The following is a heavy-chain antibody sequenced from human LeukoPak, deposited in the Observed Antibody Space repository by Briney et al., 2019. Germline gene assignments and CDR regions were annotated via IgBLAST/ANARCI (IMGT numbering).Heavy chain of an antibody. CDR1: GLTFSGYW. J-gene: IGHJ4*02. CDR3: ARVGYSYGYDY. Sequence: PGGSLRLSCAASGLTFSGYWMHWVRQAPGMGLVWVSRINSEGSSTSYADSVKGRFTISRDNAKNTLYLQMNSLRAEDTAVYFCARVGYSYGYDYWGQGTLVTVSS. D-gene: IGHD5-18*01. CDR2: INSEGSST. V-gene: IGHV3-74*01.